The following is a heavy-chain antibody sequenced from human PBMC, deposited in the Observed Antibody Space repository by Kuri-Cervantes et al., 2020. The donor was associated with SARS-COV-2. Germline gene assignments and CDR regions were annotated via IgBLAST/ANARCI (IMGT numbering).Heavy chain of an antibody. CDR3: ARCPAALRPDSFLIPSYYYYVMDV. V-gene: IGHV1-69*13. D-gene: IGHD2-2*01. CDR1: GGTFSSSA. J-gene: IGHJ6*02. Sequence: SVKVSCMASGGTFSSSAIIGVRQAPGQGLGWMGGIIPIFGTENYAQKSKGRVTITADESTSTDYMELSSLRSEDTAVYYCARCPAALRPDSFLIPSYYYYVMDVWGQGTTVTVSS. CDR2: IIPIFGTE.